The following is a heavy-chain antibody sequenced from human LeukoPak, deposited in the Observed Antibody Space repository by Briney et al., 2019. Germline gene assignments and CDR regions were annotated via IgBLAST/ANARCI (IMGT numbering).Heavy chain of an antibody. V-gene: IGHV3-48*01. CDR1: GFTFSSYT. Sequence: GGSLRLSCAASGFTFSSYTMNWVRQAPGKGLEWLSYVSSSGSTIYYADSVKGRFTISRDNAKNSLYLQMNSLRAEDTAVYYCARALNGAHDFDSGGQGPLATASP. D-gene: IGHD4-17*01. J-gene: IGHJ4*02. CDR2: VSSSGSTI. CDR3: ARALNGAHDFDS.